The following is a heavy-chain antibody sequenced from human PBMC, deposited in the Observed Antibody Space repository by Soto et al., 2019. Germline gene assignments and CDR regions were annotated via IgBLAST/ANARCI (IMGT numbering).Heavy chain of an antibody. V-gene: IGHV3-33*06. Sequence: PGGSLRLSCAASGFTFSSYGMHWVRQAPGKGLEWVAVIWYDGSNKYYADSVKGRFTISRDNSKKTLYPQMNSLRAEDTAIYYCAKGFRQLVTRDYFDYWGQGTLVTVSS. CDR2: IWYDGSNK. J-gene: IGHJ4*02. D-gene: IGHD6-13*01. CDR3: AKGFRQLVTRDYFDY. CDR1: GFTFSSYG.